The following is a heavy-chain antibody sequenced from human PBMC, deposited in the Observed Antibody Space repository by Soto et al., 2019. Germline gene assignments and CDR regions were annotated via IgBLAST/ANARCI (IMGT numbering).Heavy chain of an antibody. J-gene: IGHJ4*02. Sequence: QVQLVESGGGVVQPERSLRLSCAASGFTFSRQAMHWVRQAPGRGLEWVAVIWYHGVDKYYADSVKGSFTISRDNSKNTVYLQMNSLRGEDTAVYYCATGFLGLCTGGTCPLDSWGQGSLVTVSS. CDR1: GFTFSRQA. CDR3: ATGFLGLCTGGTCPLDS. V-gene: IGHV3-33*01. D-gene: IGHD2-15*01. CDR2: IWYHGVDK.